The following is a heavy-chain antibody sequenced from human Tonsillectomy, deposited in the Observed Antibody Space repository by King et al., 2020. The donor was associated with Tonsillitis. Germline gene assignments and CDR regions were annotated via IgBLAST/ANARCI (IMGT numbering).Heavy chain of an antibody. D-gene: IGHD3-9*01. CDR2: IYYSGST. J-gene: IGHJ6*02. CDR1: GGSISSSSYY. V-gene: IGHV4-39*07. Sequence: LQLQESGPGLVKPSETLSLTCTVSGGSISSSSYYWGWIRQPPGKGLEWIGSIYYSGSTYYNPSLKSRVTISVDTSKNQFSLKLSSVTAADTAVYYCANYDIVTGYYVYGMDVWGQGTTVTVSS. CDR3: ANYDIVTGYYVYGMDV.